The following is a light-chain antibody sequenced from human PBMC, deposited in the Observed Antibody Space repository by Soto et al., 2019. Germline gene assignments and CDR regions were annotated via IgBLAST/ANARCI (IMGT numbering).Light chain of an antibody. Sequence: QSALTQPRSVSGSPGQSVTISCTGSSNDVGGYNYVTWYQQYPGKAPKVMIYDVKTRPSGVPDRFSGSKSGNTASLTISGXXAXXXXXXXXCSYXGDYTFVFGTGTK. CDR3: CSYXGDYTFV. V-gene: IGLV2-11*01. J-gene: IGLJ1*01. CDR1: SNDVGGYNY. CDR2: DVK.